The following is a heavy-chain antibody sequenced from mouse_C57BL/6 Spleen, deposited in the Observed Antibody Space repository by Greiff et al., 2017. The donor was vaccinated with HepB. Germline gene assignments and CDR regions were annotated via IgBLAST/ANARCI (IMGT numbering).Heavy chain of an antibody. CDR2: IHPNSGST. V-gene: IGHV1-64*01. Sequence: VQLQQPGAELVKPGASVKLSCKASGYTFTSYWMHWVKQRPGQGLEWIGMIHPNSGSTNYNEKFKSKATLTVDKSSSTAYMQISSLTSEDSAVYYCARRVYSNFDYWGQGTTLTVSS. CDR3: ARRVYSNFDY. J-gene: IGHJ2*01. D-gene: IGHD2-5*01. CDR1: GYTFTSYW.